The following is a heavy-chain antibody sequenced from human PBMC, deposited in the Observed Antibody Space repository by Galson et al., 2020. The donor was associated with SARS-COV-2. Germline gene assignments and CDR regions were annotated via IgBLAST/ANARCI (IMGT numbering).Heavy chain of an antibody. J-gene: IGHJ4*02. V-gene: IGHV3-11*05. Sequence: GESLKISCAGSGFTFSDYHMTWIRKAPGKGLEWVSSISGSSSNRNYADSVKGRFTISRDNAKNSLSLQMNSLRVEDTAIYYCARVDKSYGDYAYGGQGTHGTVS. CDR1: GFTFSDYH. CDR3: ARVDKSYGDYAY. D-gene: IGHD4-17*01. CDR2: ISGSSSNR.